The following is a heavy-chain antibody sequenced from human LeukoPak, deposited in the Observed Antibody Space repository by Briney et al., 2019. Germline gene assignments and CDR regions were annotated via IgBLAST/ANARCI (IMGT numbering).Heavy chain of an antibody. Sequence: PGRSLRLSCATSGFTFSHYGMHWVRQAPGKGLEWVAVIWSDGSNRYYGDPVKGRFTISRDNFQRTVYLQMNSLRAEGTAVYYCAKDAQRGFDYSNSLDNWGQGTLVTVSS. CDR3: AKDAQRGFDYSNSLDN. J-gene: IGHJ4*02. V-gene: IGHV3-33*06. CDR2: IWSDGSNR. D-gene: IGHD4-11*01. CDR1: GFTFSHYG.